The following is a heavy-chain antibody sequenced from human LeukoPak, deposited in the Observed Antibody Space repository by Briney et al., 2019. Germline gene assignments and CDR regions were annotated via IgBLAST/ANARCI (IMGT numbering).Heavy chain of an antibody. Sequence: GASVTVSFTASGYTFTDYYIHWVRQAPGQGLEWMGWINPNSGGTIYAQKFPGRVSMTGDTSISTAYMELSRLRSDDTAVYYCAREGRGWAFDIWGQGTMVTVSS. CDR2: INPNSGGT. CDR1: GYTFTDYY. D-gene: IGHD2-15*01. V-gene: IGHV1-2*02. J-gene: IGHJ3*02. CDR3: AREGRGWAFDI.